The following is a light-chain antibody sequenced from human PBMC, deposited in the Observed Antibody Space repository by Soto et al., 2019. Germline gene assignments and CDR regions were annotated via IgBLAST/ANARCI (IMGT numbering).Light chain of an antibody. J-gene: IGKJ4*01. CDR1: QDITNH. CDR2: DAS. Sequence: DIQMTQSPSSLSASVGDRVPITCQASQDITNHLNWYQQKPGKAPKLLIYDASNLETGVPTRFSGSGSGTDFTFTISGLQPEDIATFYCQQYDILLSFGGGTKVDIK. V-gene: IGKV1-33*01. CDR3: QQYDILLS.